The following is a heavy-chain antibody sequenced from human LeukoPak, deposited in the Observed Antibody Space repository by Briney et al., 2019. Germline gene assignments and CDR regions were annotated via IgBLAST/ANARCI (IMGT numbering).Heavy chain of an antibody. V-gene: IGHV4-59*01. CDR2: IYYSGST. D-gene: IGHD3-22*01. CDR3: AGNYYDSSGPFS. J-gene: IGHJ4*02. Sequence: SETLSLTCSVSAGSISSYYWSWIRQPPGKGLEWIGYIYYSGSTNYNPSLKSRVTISVDTTKDQFSLKLSSVTAADTAVYYCAGNYYDSSGPFSWSQGTLVTVSS. CDR1: AGSISSYY.